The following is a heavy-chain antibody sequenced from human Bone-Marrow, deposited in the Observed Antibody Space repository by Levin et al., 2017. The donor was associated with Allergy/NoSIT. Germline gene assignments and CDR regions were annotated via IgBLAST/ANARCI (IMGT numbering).Heavy chain of an antibody. CDR2: ISNSGGT. V-gene: IGHV4-4*07. CDR3: ARGVAWEYFFDH. J-gene: IGHJ4*02. CDR1: GGSMNSNY. D-gene: IGHD1-26*01. Sequence: SETLSLTCSVSGGSMNSNYWSWIRQPAGKGLEWIGRISNSGGTNYNPSLKSRVTMSVDTSKNHFSLKLSPVTAADTAVYYCARGVAWEYFFDHWGQGILVTVSS.